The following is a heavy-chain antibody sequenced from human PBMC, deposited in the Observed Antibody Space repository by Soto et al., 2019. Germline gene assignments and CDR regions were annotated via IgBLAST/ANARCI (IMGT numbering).Heavy chain of an antibody. CDR1: GGSFGNYY. CDR2: IYYTGSA. Sequence: PSETLSLTCIVSGGSFGNYYWSWIRQSPGNRLEWIGYIYYTGSANYNPSLRGRVTISVDTSKNQFSLKLSSVTAADTAVYYCARRYGASFDYWGQGTLVTVSS. J-gene: IGHJ4*02. CDR3: ARRYGASFDY. V-gene: IGHV4-59*01. D-gene: IGHD4-17*01.